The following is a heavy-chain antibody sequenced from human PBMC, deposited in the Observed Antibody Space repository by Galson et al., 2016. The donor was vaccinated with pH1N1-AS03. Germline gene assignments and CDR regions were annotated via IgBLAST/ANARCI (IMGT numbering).Heavy chain of an antibody. CDR3: TRDVALVSPGGMAY. Sequence: SLRLSCAASGFNFSSYWLTWVRQAPGKGLEWVANIKGDGSEKYYADSVKGRFTISRDNAKNSLYLQMNSLRAEDTAVYYCTRDVALVSPGGMAYWGQGTLVTVSS. CDR1: GFNFSSYW. V-gene: IGHV3-7*03. J-gene: IGHJ4*02. D-gene: IGHD2-8*01. CDR2: IKGDGSEK.